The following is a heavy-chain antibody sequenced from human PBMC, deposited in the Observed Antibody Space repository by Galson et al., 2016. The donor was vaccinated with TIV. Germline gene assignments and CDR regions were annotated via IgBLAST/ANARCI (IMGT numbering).Heavy chain of an antibody. Sequence: SLRLSCAASGFSVSYNYMSWVRQAPGKGLEWVSLIYSDGTSYYADSVKGRFTISRDNSKNTLYLQMNSLRGEDTAVYYCAKTTPAEIQLGYYFDCWGQGTLVTVSS. V-gene: IGHV3-53*01. CDR2: IYSDGTS. D-gene: IGHD5-18*01. CDR3: AKTTPAEIQLGYYFDC. J-gene: IGHJ4*02. CDR1: GFSVSYNY.